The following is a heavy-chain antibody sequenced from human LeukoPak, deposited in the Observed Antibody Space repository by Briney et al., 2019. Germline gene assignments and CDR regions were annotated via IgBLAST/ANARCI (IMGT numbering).Heavy chain of an antibody. CDR3: ARLIVGAIDY. J-gene: IGHJ4*02. Sequence: PGGSLRLSCAASGFTFSTYAMHWVRQAPGKGLEWVTIISYDGSNKYYADSVKGRFTISRDNSKNTLYVQMNSLRAEDTAVYYCARLIVGAIDYWGQGTLVTVSS. CDR1: GFTFSTYA. V-gene: IGHV3-30-3*01. D-gene: IGHD1-26*01. CDR2: ISYDGSNK.